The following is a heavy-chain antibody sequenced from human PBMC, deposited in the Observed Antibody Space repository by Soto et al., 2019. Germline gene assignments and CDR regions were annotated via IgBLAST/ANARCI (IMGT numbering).Heavy chain of an antibody. CDR3: ARGVGIWFGESHDAFDI. CDR2: IYTSGST. Sequence: QVQLQESGPGLVKPSETLSLTCTVSGGSISSYYWSWIRQPAGKGLECIGRIYTSGSTNYNPSLKSRVTMSVDPSKNQVSLKLSSVTAADTAVYYCARGVGIWFGESHDAFDIWGQGTMVTVSS. J-gene: IGHJ3*02. D-gene: IGHD3-10*01. V-gene: IGHV4-4*07. CDR1: GGSISSYY.